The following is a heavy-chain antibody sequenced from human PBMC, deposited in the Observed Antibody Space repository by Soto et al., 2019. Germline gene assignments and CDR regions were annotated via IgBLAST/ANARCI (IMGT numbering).Heavy chain of an antibody. CDR2: IYTSGST. J-gene: IGHJ6*02. CDR3: AREGNWNYRFYYYGMDV. Sequence: SETLSLTCTVSGGSISSYYWSWIRQPAGKGLEWIGRIYTSGSTNYNPSLKSRVTMSVDTSKNQFSLKLSSVTAADTAVYYCAREGNWNYRFYYYGMDVWGQGTTVTVSS. V-gene: IGHV4-4*07. D-gene: IGHD1-7*01. CDR1: GGSISSYY.